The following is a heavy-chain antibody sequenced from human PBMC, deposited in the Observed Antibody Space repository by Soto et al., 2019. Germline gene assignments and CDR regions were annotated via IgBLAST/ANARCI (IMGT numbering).Heavy chain of an antibody. D-gene: IGHD3-10*01. CDR2: IYYSGST. V-gene: IGHV4-61*01. J-gene: IGHJ6*02. CDR1: GGSVRSGSYY. Sequence: SETLSLTCTVSGGSVRSGSYYWSWIRQPPGKGLEWIGYIYYSGSTNYNPSLKSRVTISVDTSKNQFSLKLSSVTAADTAVYYCARVSDYYYYGMDVWGQGTTVTVSS. CDR3: ARVSDYYYYGMDV.